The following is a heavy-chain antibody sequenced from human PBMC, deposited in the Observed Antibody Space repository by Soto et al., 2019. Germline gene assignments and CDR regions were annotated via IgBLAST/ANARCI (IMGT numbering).Heavy chain of an antibody. CDR1: GSTFSSYG. V-gene: IGHV3-33*01. CDR3: ARDALSRGFDY. D-gene: IGHD3-10*01. Sequence: QVQLVESGGGVVQPGRSLRLSCAAAGSTFSSYGMHWVRQAPGKGLEWVAVIWYDGSNKYYADSVKGRFTISRDNSKNTLYLQMTSLRAEDTAVYYCARDALSRGFDYWGQGTLVTVSS. J-gene: IGHJ4*02. CDR2: IWYDGSNK.